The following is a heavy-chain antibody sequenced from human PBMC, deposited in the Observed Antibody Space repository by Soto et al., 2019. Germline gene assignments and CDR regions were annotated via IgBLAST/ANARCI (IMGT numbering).Heavy chain of an antibody. V-gene: IGHV3-23*01. CDR2: LSDSGGSI. J-gene: IGHJ4*02. D-gene: IGHD6-13*01. CDR3: AKVSSSWYAGFFDL. Sequence: EVQLLESGGGLVQPGGSLRLSCTASGFTFSRHAMTWVRQAPGKGLEWVSGLSDSGGSIYYADSVKGRFPISRDNSMNPLYLQMNTLRAEDTAIYYCAKVSSSWYAGFFDLWGQGTLVTVSS. CDR1: GFTFSRHA.